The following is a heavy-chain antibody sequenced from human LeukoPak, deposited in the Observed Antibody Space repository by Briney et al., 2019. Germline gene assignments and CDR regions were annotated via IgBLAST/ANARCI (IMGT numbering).Heavy chain of an antibody. D-gene: IGHD3-22*01. CDR1: GGSIDSYH. J-gene: IGHJ5*02. Sequence: PSETLSLTCTVSGGSIDSYHWSWIRHPAGRGLEWIGRIYTSGSTNYNPSLKSRVTMSVDTSKNQFSLKLSSVTAADTAVYYCARRAYYYDSSGNWFDPWGQGTLVTVSS. CDR2: IYTSGST. V-gene: IGHV4-4*07. CDR3: ARRAYYYDSSGNWFDP.